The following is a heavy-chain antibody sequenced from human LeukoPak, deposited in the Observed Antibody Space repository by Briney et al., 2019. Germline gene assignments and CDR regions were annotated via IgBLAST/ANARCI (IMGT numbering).Heavy chain of an antibody. CDR3: AKDQRYSGYEPGLDY. J-gene: IGHJ4*02. Sequence: GGSLRLSCAASGFPFSSYGMRWVRPAPGKGLEWVAVISYDGNNKYYADSVKGRFTISRDNSRNTLYLQMNSLRAEDTAVYYCAKDQRYSGYEPGLDYWGQGTLVIVSS. D-gene: IGHD5-12*01. CDR2: ISYDGNNK. CDR1: GFPFSSYG. V-gene: IGHV3-30*18.